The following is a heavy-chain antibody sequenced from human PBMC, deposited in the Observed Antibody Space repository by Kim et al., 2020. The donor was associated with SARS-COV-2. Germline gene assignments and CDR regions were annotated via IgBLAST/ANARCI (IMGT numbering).Heavy chain of an antibody. CDR1: GFTFGDYA. V-gene: IGHV3-49*03. CDR2: IRSKAYGGTT. Sequence: GGSLRLSCTASGFTFGDYAMSWFRQAPGKGLEWVGFIRSKAYGGTTEYAASVKGRFTISRDDSKSIAYLQMNSLKTEDTAVYYCTMPFFIVVVQKPHWYFDLWGRGTLVTVSS. D-gene: IGHD2-2*01. CDR3: TMPFFIVVVQKPHWYFDL. J-gene: IGHJ2*01.